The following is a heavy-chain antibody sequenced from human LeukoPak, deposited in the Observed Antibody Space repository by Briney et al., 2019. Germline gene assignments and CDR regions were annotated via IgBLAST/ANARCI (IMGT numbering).Heavy chain of an antibody. Sequence: ASVTVSCKASGYTFTSYAMNWVRQAPGQGLEWMGWINTNTGNPTYAQGFTGRFVFSLDTSVSTAYLQISSLKAEDTAVYYCARGGILLWGSGARRDFDYWGQGTLVTVSS. V-gene: IGHV7-4-1*02. CDR2: INTNTGNP. CDR3: ARGGILLWGSGARRDFDY. J-gene: IGHJ4*02. CDR1: GYTFTSYA. D-gene: IGHD3-10*01.